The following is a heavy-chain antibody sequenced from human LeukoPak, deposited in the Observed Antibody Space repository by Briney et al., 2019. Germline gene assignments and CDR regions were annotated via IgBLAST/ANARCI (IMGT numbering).Heavy chain of an antibody. V-gene: IGHV1-69*04. J-gene: IGHJ4*02. D-gene: IGHD3-22*01. CDR2: IIPIFGIA. CDR1: GGTFSSYA. Sequence: GASVKVSCKASGGTFSSYAISRVRQAPGQGLEWMGRIIPIFGIANYAQKFQGRVTITADKSTSTAYMELSSLRSEDTAVYYCAYYDSSGYGFDYWGQGTLVTVSS. CDR3: AYYDSSGYGFDY.